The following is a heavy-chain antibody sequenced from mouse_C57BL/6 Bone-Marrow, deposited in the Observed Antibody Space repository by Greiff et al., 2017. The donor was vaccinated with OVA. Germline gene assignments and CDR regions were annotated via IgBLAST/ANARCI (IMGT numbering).Heavy chain of an antibody. J-gene: IGHJ1*03. CDR3: ARDYDGYWYFDV. CDR2: IYPGDGDT. CDR1: GYAFSSSW. Sequence: QVQLQQSGPELVKPGASVKISCKASGYAFSSSWMNWVKQRPGKGLEWIGRIYPGDGDTNYNGKFKGKATLTADKSSSTAYMQLSSLTSEDSAVYYCARDYDGYWYFDVWGTGTTVTVSS. V-gene: IGHV1-82*01. D-gene: IGHD2-4*01.